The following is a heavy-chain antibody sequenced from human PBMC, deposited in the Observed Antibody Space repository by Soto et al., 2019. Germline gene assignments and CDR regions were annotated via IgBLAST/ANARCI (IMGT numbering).Heavy chain of an antibody. CDR2: INHSRST. D-gene: IGHD2-21*01. Sequence: QVQLQQWGAGLLKPSETLSITCAVYGGSFSGYYWSWIRQPPGKGVAWIGEINHSRSTNYNPSLKSRVTISVDTSKSQFSLKLSSVTAADTAVYYCSSRWCTTYNWFDPWGQGTLVTVSS. CDR3: SSRWCTTYNWFDP. J-gene: IGHJ5*02. V-gene: IGHV4-34*01. CDR1: GGSFSGYY.